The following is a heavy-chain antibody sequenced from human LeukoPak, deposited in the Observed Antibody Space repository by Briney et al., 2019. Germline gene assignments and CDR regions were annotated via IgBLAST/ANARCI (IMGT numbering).Heavy chain of an antibody. J-gene: IGHJ4*02. CDR3: ARGPYSSSWYIWSSWVKVSPADY. D-gene: IGHD6-13*01. CDR2: ISAYNGNT. Sequence: ASVKVSCKASGYTFTSYGISWVRQAPGQGLEWMGWISAYNGNTNYAQKLQGRVTMTTDTSTSTAYMELRSLRSDDTAVYYCARGPYSSSWYIWSSWVKVSPADYWGQGTLVTVSS. CDR1: GYTFTSYG. V-gene: IGHV1-18*01.